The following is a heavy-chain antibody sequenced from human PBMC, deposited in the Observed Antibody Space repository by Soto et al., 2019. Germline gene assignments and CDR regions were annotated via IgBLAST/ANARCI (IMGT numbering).Heavy chain of an antibody. CDR3: ARWFYDRGPPRYFDY. Sequence: SETLSLTCTVSGGSISSGDYYWNWIRQHPGKGLEWIGYIYYSGSTYYNPSLKSRVTISVDTSKNQFSLRLSSVTAADTAVYYCARWFYDRGPPRYFDYWGQGALVTVSS. J-gene: IGHJ4*02. CDR1: GGSISSGDYY. CDR2: IYYSGST. D-gene: IGHD3-22*01. V-gene: IGHV4-31*03.